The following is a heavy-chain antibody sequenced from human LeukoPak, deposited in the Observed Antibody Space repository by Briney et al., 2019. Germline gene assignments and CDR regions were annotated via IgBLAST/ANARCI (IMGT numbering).Heavy chain of an antibody. CDR3: ARAYYYDSSGSFDY. Sequence: SETLSLTCTVSGGSISSYYWSWIRQPPGKGLEWIGYIYYSGSTNYNPSLKSRVTISVDTSKNQFSLKLSSVTAADTAVYYCARAYYYDSSGSFDYWGQGTLVTVSS. D-gene: IGHD3-22*01. V-gene: IGHV4-59*01. J-gene: IGHJ4*02. CDR1: GGSISSYY. CDR2: IYYSGST.